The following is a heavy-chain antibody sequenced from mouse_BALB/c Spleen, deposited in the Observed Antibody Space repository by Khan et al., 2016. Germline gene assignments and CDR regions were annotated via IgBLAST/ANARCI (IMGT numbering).Heavy chain of an antibody. Sequence: EVQLVESGPGLVKPSQSLSLTCTVTGYSITSGYGWNWIRQFPGNKLEWMGYISYSGSTNYNPSLKSRISITRDTSKKQFFLQLNSVTTEDPATYYCARTARIKYWGQGTTLTVSS. CDR2: ISYSGST. D-gene: IGHD3-3*01. J-gene: IGHJ2*01. V-gene: IGHV3-2*02. CDR3: ARTARIKY. CDR1: GYSITSGYG.